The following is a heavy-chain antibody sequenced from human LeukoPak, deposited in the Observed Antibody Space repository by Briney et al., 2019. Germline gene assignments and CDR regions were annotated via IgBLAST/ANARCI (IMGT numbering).Heavy chain of an antibody. V-gene: IGHV3-11*01. Sequence: PGGSLRLSCAASGYTFSDYYMSWIRQAPGKGLEWVSYISSSGSTIHYADSVKGRFTISRDNAKNSLYLQMNSLRAEDTAVYYCAREGPVYSSSSGHWGQGTLVTVSS. CDR1: GYTFSDYY. J-gene: IGHJ1*01. CDR3: AREGPVYSSSSGH. CDR2: ISSSGSTI. D-gene: IGHD6-13*01.